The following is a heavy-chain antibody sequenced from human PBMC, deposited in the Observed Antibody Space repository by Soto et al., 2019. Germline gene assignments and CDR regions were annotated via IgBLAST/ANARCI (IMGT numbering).Heavy chain of an antibody. D-gene: IGHD6-6*01. CDR2: IYYSGST. CDR3: ARHRLYSSSSFDY. Sequence: ETLSLTCTVSGGSINSYYWSWIRQPPGKGLEWIGYIYYSGSTNYNPSLKSRVTISVDTSKNQFSLKLSSVTAADTAVYYCARHRLYSSSSFDYWGQGTLVTVSS. V-gene: IGHV4-59*08. J-gene: IGHJ4*02. CDR1: GGSINSYY.